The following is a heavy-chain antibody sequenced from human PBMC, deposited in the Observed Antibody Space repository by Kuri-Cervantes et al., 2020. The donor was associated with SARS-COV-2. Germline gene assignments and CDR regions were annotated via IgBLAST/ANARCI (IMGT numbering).Heavy chain of an antibody. CDR2: IGTAGDT. D-gene: IGHD3-22*01. CDR1: GFTFSSYD. V-gene: IGHV3-13*01. CDR3: ARGMRVGWLSPFDY. Sequence: GESLKISCAACGFTFSSYDMHWVRQAAGKGLEWVSAIGTAGDTYYPGSVKGRFTISRDNAKNSLYLQMNSLRAEDTAVYYCARGMRVGWLSPFDYWGQGTLVTVSS. J-gene: IGHJ4*02.